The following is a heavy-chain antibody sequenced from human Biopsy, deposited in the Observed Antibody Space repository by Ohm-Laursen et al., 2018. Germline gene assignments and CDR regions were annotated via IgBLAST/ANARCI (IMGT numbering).Heavy chain of an antibody. J-gene: IGHJ6*02. CDR2: ISPSSTTI. CDR1: GLTFTDYD. V-gene: IGHV3-11*01. Sequence: SLRLSCSASGLTFTDYDISWVRHVPGQGLEWLALISPSSTTIYYADSVRGRFFISRDDAKNSVSLEMSSLRADDTALYFYARNVRLEMTDHSGVTTYSRYFAMDAWGRGTTVTVSS. CDR3: ARNVRLEMTDHSGVTTYSRYFAMDA. D-gene: IGHD1-1*01.